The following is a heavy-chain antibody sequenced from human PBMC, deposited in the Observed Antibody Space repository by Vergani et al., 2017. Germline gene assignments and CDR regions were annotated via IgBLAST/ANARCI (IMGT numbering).Heavy chain of an antibody. CDR2: IYSTGST. CDR1: GFTFGYYA. J-gene: IGHJ6*02. V-gene: IGHV4-59*01. D-gene: IGHD3-9*01. CDR3: ARVMYRDEASTGYRLEGMDI. Sequence: VQVVESGGGLVQPGRSLRLSCTASGFTFGYYAMDWFRQAPGQGLEWIGYIYSTGSTNYNPSLNSRVTMSVDTSKNQFSLKLRSVTAADTAVYFCARVMYRDEASTGYRLEGMDIWGQGTTVTISS.